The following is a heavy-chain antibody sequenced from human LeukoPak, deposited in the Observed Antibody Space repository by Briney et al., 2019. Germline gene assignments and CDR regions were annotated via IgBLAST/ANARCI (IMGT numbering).Heavy chain of an antibody. J-gene: IGHJ4*02. CDR3: ARGRVVRGVIRLVTNIRYFDY. V-gene: IGHV1-8*01. CDR1: GYTFTSYD. Sequence: ASVTVSCKASGYTFTSYDINWVRQATGQGLEWMGWMNPNSGNTGYAQKFQGRVTMTRNTSISTAYMELSSLRSEDTAVYYCARGRVVRGVIRLVTNIRYFDYWGQGTLVTVSS. D-gene: IGHD3-10*01. CDR2: MNPNSGNT.